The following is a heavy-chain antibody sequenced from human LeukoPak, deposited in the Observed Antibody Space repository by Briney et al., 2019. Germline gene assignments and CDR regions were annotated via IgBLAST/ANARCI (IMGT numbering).Heavy chain of an antibody. D-gene: IGHD6-19*01. V-gene: IGHV3-21*01. CDR1: GFSFSSYW. CDR2: ISSSSSYI. Sequence: RGSLRLSCAASGFSFSSYWMYWVRQGPGKGLEWVSSISSSSSYIYYADSVKGRFTISRDNAKNSLYLQMNSLRAEDTAVYYCARALNIAVVGWGQGTLVTVSS. J-gene: IGHJ4*02. CDR3: ARALNIAVVG.